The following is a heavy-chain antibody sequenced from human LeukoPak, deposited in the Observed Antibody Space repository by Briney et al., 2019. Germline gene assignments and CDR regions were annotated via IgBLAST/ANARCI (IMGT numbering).Heavy chain of an antibody. Sequence: GRSLTLSCAASGFLFSTYGMHWVRQAPGKGLEYVSAISSNGGSTYYADSVKGRFTISRDNSKNTLYLQMSSLRAEDTAAYCCVSGLLRYSIDYWGQGTLVTVSS. D-gene: IGHD3-9*01. J-gene: IGHJ4*02. CDR2: ISSNGGST. V-gene: IGHV3-64D*06. CDR1: GFLFSTYG. CDR3: VSGLLRYSIDY.